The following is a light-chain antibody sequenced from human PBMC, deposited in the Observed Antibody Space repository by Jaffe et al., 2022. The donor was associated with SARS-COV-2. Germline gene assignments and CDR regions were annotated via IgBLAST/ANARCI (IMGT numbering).Light chain of an antibody. J-gene: IGKJ1*01. CDR3: LQDFNYPRT. CDR1: QGIRND. V-gene: IGKV1-6*01. CDR2: GAS. Sequence: AIQMTQSPSSLSASVGDRVTITCRASQGIRNDLGWFQQKPGQAPKLLIYGASTLHSGVPSRFSGSGSGTHFTLTISSLQPEDFATYYCLQDFNYPRTFGQGTQVEIK.